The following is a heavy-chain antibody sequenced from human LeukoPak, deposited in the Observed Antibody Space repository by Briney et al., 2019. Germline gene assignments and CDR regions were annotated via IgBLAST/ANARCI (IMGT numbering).Heavy chain of an antibody. D-gene: IGHD4-11*01. V-gene: IGHV3-30*02. CDR2: IRYDGSNK. CDR1: GFTFSSYG. CDR3: AKGGRLQGKLEY. Sequence: GGSLRLSCAASGFTFSSYGMHWVRQVPGKGLEWVAFIRYDGSNKYYADSVKGRFTISRDNSKNTLYLQMNSLRAEDTAVYYCAKGGRLQGKLEYWGQGTLVTVSS. J-gene: IGHJ4*02.